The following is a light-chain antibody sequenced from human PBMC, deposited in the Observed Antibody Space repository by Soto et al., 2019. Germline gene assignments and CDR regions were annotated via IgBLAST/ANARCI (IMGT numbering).Light chain of an antibody. CDR3: CSYAGSITYV. CDR1: SSDVGSDNL. J-gene: IGLJ1*01. Sequence: QSVLTQPASVSGSPGQSITISCTGTSSDVGSDNLVSWYQQHPGKAPKFIIYEVSQRPAGVSYRFSGSKSGNTAYLTISGLQAEDEADYYCCSYAGSITYVFGTGTK. V-gene: IGLV2-23*02. CDR2: EVS.